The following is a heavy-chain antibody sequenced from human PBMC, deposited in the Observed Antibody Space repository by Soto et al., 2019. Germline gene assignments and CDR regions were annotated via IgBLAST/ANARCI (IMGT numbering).Heavy chain of an antibody. D-gene: IGHD2-2*01. CDR2: ISRSGSTI. Sequence: QVPLVESGGGLVKPGGSLRLSCAVSGFTFSDYYMSWIRQAPGKGLEWVSYISRSGSTIYNADSVKGRFTISRDNAKNSLYLQMNSLRAEDTAVYYCARVFCISTSCYDWYYYYGMDVWGQGTTVTVSS. CDR1: GFTFSDYY. V-gene: IGHV3-11*01. J-gene: IGHJ6*02. CDR3: ARVFCISTSCYDWYYYYGMDV.